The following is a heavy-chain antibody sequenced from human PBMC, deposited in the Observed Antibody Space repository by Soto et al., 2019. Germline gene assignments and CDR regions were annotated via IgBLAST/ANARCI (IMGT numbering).Heavy chain of an antibody. D-gene: IGHD2-15*01. V-gene: IGHV3-23*01. J-gene: IGHJ6*02. CDR1: GFTFSSYA. Sequence: GGSLRLSCAASGFTFSSYAMSWVRQAPGKGLEWVSGISGSGDSTYYADSVKGRFTISRDNYKNTLYLQMNSLRAEDTAVYYCAKDPAHRYSYYYYYGMDVWGQGTTVTVSS. CDR3: AKDPAHRYSYYYYYGMDV. CDR2: ISGSGDST.